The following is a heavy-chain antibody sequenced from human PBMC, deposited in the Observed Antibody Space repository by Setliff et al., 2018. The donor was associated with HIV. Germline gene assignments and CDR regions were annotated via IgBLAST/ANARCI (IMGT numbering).Heavy chain of an antibody. CDR1: GFMFGVDW. CDR2: VTPDGGDK. Sequence: SLRLSCAASGFMFGVDWMSWVRQTPGKGLEWVASVTPDGGDKYYANSMRGRFTISRDNGKNAVYLQMNSLTAEDTALYYCVRDLARVIAHWGQGTLVTVSS. J-gene: IGHJ4*02. V-gene: IGHV3-7*01. CDR3: VRDLARVIAH. D-gene: IGHD2-21*01.